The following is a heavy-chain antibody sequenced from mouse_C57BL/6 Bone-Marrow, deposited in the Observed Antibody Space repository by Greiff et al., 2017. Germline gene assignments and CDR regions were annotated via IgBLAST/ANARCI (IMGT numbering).Heavy chain of an antibody. J-gene: IGHJ4*01. CDR2: IWSGGST. D-gene: IGHD1-1*01. CDR1: GFSLTSYG. V-gene: IGHV2-2*01. Sequence: QVQLKESGPGLVQPSPSLSITCTVSGFSLTSYGVHWVRQSPGKGLEWLGVIWSGGSTDYNAAFISRLSISKDNSKSQVFFKMNSLQADDTAIYYCARPVVAPLYAMDYWGQGTSVTVSS. CDR3: ARPVVAPLYAMDY.